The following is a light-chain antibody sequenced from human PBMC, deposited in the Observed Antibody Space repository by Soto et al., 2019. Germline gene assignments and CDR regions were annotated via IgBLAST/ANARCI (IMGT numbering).Light chain of an antibody. V-gene: IGLV8-61*01. CDR3: VLYMGSGISV. CDR2: NTY. J-gene: IGLJ2*01. CDR1: SGSVSTSYY. Sequence: QAVVTQEPSFSVSPGGTVTLTCGLSSGSVSTSYYPSWYQQTPGQAPRTLIYNTYTRSPGVPDRFSASILGDKAALTITGAQADDESDYYCVLYMGSGISVFGGGTKLTVI.